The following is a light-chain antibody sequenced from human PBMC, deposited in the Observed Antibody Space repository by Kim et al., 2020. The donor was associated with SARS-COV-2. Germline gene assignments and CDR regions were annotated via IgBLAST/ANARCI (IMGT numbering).Light chain of an antibody. V-gene: IGKV1-39*01. J-gene: IGKJ1*01. CDR1: QSISSY. Sequence: ASVGDRVTITCRASQSISSYLNWYQQKPGKAPKLLIYAASSLQSGVPSRFSGSGSGTDFTLTISSLQPEDFATYYCQQSYSTLVTFGQGTKVDIK. CDR3: QQSYSTLVT. CDR2: AAS.